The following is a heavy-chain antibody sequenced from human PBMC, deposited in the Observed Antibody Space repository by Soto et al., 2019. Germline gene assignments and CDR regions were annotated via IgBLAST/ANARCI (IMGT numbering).Heavy chain of an antibody. Sequence: PSETLSLTCTVSGGSISSYYWSWIRQPPGKGLEWIGYIYYSGSTNYNPSLKSRVTISVDTSKNQFSLKLSSVTAADTAVYYCARVPVGAASGAFQHWGQGTLATVSS. V-gene: IGHV4-59*01. CDR1: GGSISSYY. D-gene: IGHD1-26*01. CDR3: ARVPVGAASGAFQH. CDR2: IYYSGST. J-gene: IGHJ1*01.